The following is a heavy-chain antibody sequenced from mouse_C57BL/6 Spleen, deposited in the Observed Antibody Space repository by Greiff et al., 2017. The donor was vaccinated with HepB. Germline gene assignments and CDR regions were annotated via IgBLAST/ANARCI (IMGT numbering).Heavy chain of an antibody. V-gene: IGHV1-80*01. J-gene: IGHJ2*01. CDR1: GYAFSSYW. Sequence: QVQLQQSGAELVKPGASVKISCKASGYAFSSYWMNWVKQRPGKGLEWIGQIYPGDGDTNYNGKFKGKATLTADKSSSPAYMQLSSLTSEDSAVYFCARYYYGSSPYFDYGGQGTTLTVSS. CDR3: ARYYYGSSPYFDY. CDR2: IYPGDGDT. D-gene: IGHD1-1*01.